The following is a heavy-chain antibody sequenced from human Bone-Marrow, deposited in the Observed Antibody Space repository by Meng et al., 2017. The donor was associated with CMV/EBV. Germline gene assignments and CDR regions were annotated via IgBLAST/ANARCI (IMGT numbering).Heavy chain of an antibody. D-gene: IGHD1-7*01. Sequence: GESLKISCAASGFTVSSNYMSWVRQAPGKGLEWVSVIYSGGSTYYADSVKGRFTISRDNSKNTLYLQMNSLRAEDTAVYYCARDTKLPYSYYYGMDVWGQGTTVTVSS. CDR3: ARDTKLPYSYYYGMDV. J-gene: IGHJ6*02. V-gene: IGHV3-66*02. CDR2: IYSGGST. CDR1: GFTVSSNY.